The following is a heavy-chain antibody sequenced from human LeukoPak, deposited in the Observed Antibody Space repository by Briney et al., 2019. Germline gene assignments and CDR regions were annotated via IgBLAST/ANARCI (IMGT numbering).Heavy chain of an antibody. CDR2: IYYSGST. Sequence: SETLPLTCSVSGGSMNSYYWSWIRQSPGKGLEWIGYIYYSGSTNYNPSLKSRVTISVDTSKNQFSLKLSSVTAADTAVYYCARHVWLQPFDYWGQGTLVTVSS. D-gene: IGHD3-9*01. CDR1: GGSMNSYY. J-gene: IGHJ4*02. V-gene: IGHV4-59*08. CDR3: ARHVWLQPFDY.